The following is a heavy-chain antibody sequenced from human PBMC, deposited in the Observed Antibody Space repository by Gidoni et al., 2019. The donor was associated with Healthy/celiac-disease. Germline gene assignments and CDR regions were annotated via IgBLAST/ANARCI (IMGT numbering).Heavy chain of an antibody. CDR2: ISGFNGNT. J-gene: IGHJ6*02. CDR3: AKVDCTSTSCYFYYGMDV. D-gene: IGHD2-2*01. CDR1: GYTFTSYG. Sequence: QVQVVQSGAEMKKPGASVKVSCKASGYTFTSYGITWVRQAPGQGLEWMGWISGFNGNTNYAQKFQGRVTMTTDTSTGTAYLELRSLRSDDTAVYYCAKVDCTSTSCYFYYGMDVWGQGTTVTVSS. V-gene: IGHV1-18*01.